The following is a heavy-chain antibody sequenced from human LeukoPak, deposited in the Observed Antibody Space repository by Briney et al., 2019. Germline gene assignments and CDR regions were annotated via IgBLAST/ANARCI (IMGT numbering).Heavy chain of an antibody. Sequence: SETLSLTCAVSGYSISSGYYWGWIRQPPGKGLEWIGSIYHSGSTYYNPSLKSRVTISVDTSKNQFSLKLSSVTAADTAVYYCAIRYYDFWSGYSLGPFDPWGQGTLVTVSS. J-gene: IGHJ5*02. D-gene: IGHD3-3*01. CDR3: AIRYYDFWSGYSLGPFDP. V-gene: IGHV4-38-2*01. CDR1: GYSISSGYY. CDR2: IYHSGST.